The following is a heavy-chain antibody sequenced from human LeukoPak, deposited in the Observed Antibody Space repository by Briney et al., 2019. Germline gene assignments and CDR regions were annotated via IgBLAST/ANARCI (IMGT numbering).Heavy chain of an antibody. Sequence: PSETLSLTRAVYGGSFSGYYWSWIRQPPGEGLEWIGEINHSGSTDYNPSLKSRVTISVDTSKNQFSLKLSSVTAADTAVYYCARGYYYDSSPAYWGQRTLVTVSS. D-gene: IGHD3-22*01. V-gene: IGHV4-34*01. CDR2: INHSGST. CDR1: GGSFSGYY. J-gene: IGHJ4*02. CDR3: ARGYYYDSSPAY.